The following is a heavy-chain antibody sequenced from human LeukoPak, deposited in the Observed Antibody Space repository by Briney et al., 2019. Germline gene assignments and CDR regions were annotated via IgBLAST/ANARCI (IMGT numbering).Heavy chain of an antibody. CDR1: GGSISSYY. D-gene: IGHD1-1*01. J-gene: IGHJ4*02. CDR2: IYYSGST. Sequence: SGTLSLTCTVSGGSISSYYWSWIRQPPGKGLEWIGYIYYSGSTNYNPPLKSRVTISVDTSKNQFSLKLSSVTAADTAVYYCASLEGGYWGQGTLVTVSS. V-gene: IGHV4-59*08. CDR3: ASLEGGY.